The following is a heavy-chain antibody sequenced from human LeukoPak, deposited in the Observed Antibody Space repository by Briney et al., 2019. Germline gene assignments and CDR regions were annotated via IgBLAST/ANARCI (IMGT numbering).Heavy chain of an antibody. V-gene: IGHV1-2*02. CDR1: GYTFTGYY. CDR3: ATPLGYCSSTSCRWDGDY. D-gene: IGHD2-2*01. CDR2: INPNSGGT. Sequence: ASVKVSCKASGYTFTGYYMHWVRQAPGQGLEWMGWINPNSGGTNYAQKFQGRVTMTRDTSISTAYMELSRLRSDDTAVYYCATPLGYCSSTSCRWDGDYWGQGTLVTVSS. J-gene: IGHJ4*02.